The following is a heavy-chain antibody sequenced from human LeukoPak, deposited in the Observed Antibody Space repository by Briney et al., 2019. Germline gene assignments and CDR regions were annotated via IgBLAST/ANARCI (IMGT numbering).Heavy chain of an antibody. CDR3: AKGGEMGH. V-gene: IGHV3-74*01. D-gene: IGHD3-10*01. CDR2: INSDGSST. J-gene: IGHJ4*02. Sequence: GGSLRLSCAASGFTFSSYWMHWVRQAPGKGLVWVSRINSDGSSTSYAYSVKGRFNISKDNSKNMVYLQMNNLRADDTDISYCAKGGEMGHWGQGTLVTVSS. CDR1: GFTFSSYW.